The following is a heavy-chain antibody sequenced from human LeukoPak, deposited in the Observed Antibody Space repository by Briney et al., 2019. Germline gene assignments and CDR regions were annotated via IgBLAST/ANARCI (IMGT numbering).Heavy chain of an antibody. V-gene: IGHV3-20*04. D-gene: IGHD1-26*01. CDR1: GFTFDDYG. CDR2: INWNGGST. J-gene: IGHJ4*02. Sequence: GSLRLSCAASGFTFDDYGMSWVRQAPGKGLEWVSGINWNGGSTGYADSVKGRFTISRDNAKNSLYLQMNSLRAEDTALYYCARDPDGSYAYYFDYWGQGTLVNVPS. CDR3: ARDPDGSYAYYFDY.